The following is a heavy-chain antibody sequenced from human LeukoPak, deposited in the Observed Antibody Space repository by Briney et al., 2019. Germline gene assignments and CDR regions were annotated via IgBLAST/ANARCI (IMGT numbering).Heavy chain of an antibody. J-gene: IGHJ6*02. Sequence: SVKVSCKASGGTFSSYAISWVRQAPGQGLEWMGGIIPIFGTANYAQKFQGRVTITADESTSTAYMGLSSLRSEDTAVYYCARDRLGGYRYYYGMDVWGQGTTVTVSS. D-gene: IGHD3-16*01. CDR1: GGTFSSYA. V-gene: IGHV1-69*13. CDR2: IIPIFGTA. CDR3: ARDRLGGYRYYYGMDV.